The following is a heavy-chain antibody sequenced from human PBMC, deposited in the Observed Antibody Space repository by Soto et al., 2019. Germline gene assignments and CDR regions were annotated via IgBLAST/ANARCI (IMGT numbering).Heavy chain of an antibody. D-gene: IGHD2-2*01. CDR1: GGSISSGGYY. CDR2: IYYSGST. CDR3: ARSGIQLVPAADVYYYYGMDV. Sequence: QVQLQESGPGLVKPSQTLSLTCTVSGGSISSGGYYWSWIRQHPGKGLEWIGYIYYSGSTYYNPSLKSRVTISVDTSKNQFSLKLSSVTAADTAVYYCARSGIQLVPAADVYYYYGMDVWGQGTTVTVSS. J-gene: IGHJ6*02. V-gene: IGHV4-31*03.